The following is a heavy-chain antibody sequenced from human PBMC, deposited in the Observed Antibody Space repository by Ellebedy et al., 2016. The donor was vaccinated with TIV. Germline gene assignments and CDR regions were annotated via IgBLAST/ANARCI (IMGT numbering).Heavy chain of an antibody. D-gene: IGHD3-22*01. Sequence: GESLKISCATSGFTFSSFAMHWVRQAPGKGLEWVSVISGSGGGTSYTDSVKGRFTISRDNAKNTLYLQMHSLRAEDTAVYYCAKSHDSSGYHYVGAFDIWGLGTMVTASS. V-gene: IGHV3-23*01. J-gene: IGHJ3*02. CDR3: AKSHDSSGYHYVGAFDI. CDR1: GFTFSSFA. CDR2: ISGSGGGT.